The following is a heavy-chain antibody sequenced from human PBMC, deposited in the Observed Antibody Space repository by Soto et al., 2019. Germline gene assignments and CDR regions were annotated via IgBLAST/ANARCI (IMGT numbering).Heavy chain of an antibody. Sequence: ASVKVSCKASGYTFTSYDINWVRQATGQGLEWMGWMNPNSGNTGYAQKFQGRVTMTRNTSISTAYMELSSLRSEDTAVYYCASDRGGYNRNAFDISGQGTMVTVSS. J-gene: IGHJ3*02. V-gene: IGHV1-8*01. CDR2: MNPNSGNT. D-gene: IGHD1-1*01. CDR3: ASDRGGYNRNAFDI. CDR1: GYTFTSYD.